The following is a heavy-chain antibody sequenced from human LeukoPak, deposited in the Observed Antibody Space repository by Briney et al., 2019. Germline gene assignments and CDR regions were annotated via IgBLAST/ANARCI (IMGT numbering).Heavy chain of an antibody. Sequence: PGGSLRLSCAVSGFIFSSSAMSWVRQAPGKGLEWVSAISGGGDDTSYADSARGRFTVSRDNSKNTLYLQMNSLRAEDTAVYYCATGDYYYDSSGYYIRSDAFDIWGQGTMVTVSS. CDR2: ISGGGDDT. CDR3: ATGDYYYDSSGYYIRSDAFDI. CDR1: GFIFSSSA. V-gene: IGHV3-23*01. J-gene: IGHJ3*02. D-gene: IGHD3-22*01.